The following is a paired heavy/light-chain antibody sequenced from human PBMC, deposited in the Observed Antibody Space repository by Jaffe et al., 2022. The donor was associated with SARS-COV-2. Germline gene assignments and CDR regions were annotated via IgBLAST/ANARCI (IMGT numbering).Heavy chain of an antibody. D-gene: IGHD6-19*01. J-gene: IGHJ6*02. Sequence: EVQLVESGGGLVQPGGSLRLSCAASGFTFSSYAMSWVRQAPGKGLEWVSAISGSGGSTYYADSVKGRFTISRDNSKNTLYLQMNSLRAEDTAVYYCAKGWYSSGWRAYNYYYYYGMDVWGQGTTVTVSS. CDR2: ISGSGGST. CDR3: AKGWYSSGWRAYNYYYYYGMDV. V-gene: IGHV3-23*04. CDR1: GFTFSSYA.
Light chain of an antibody. CDR3: LLSYSGAREGV. CDR1: TGAVTSGHY. CDR2: DTS. J-gene: IGLJ3*02. V-gene: IGLV7-46*01. Sequence: QAVVTQEPSLTVSPGGTVTLTCGSSTGAVTSGHYPYWFQQKPGQAPRTLIYDTSNKHSWTPARFSGSLLGGKAALTLSGAQPEDEAEYYCLLSYSGAREGVFGGGTKLTVL.